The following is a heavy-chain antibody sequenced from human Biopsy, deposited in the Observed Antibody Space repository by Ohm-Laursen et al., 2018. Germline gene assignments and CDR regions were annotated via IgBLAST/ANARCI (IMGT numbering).Heavy chain of an antibody. Sequence: TLSLTCTVSGDSISSYYWSWIRQPPGKGLQWIGYVYYTGSTDYNPSLQSRVTISVDTSKNHFSLRLRSVTPADTAIYYCARDRGYYSDRTVLGYFDLWGRGTLVTVSS. V-gene: IGHV4-59*01. CDR3: ARDRGYYSDRTVLGYFDL. CDR1: GDSISSYY. D-gene: IGHD3-22*01. J-gene: IGHJ2*01. CDR2: VYYTGST.